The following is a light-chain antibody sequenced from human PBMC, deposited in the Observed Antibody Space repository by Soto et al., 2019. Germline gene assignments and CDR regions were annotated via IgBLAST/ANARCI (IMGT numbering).Light chain of an antibody. CDR2: TET. CDR3: QQYSTYPRP. V-gene: IGKV1D-16*01. Sequence: DIRLTQSPSSLSASVGDRVTITCRASQGVVTFLAWYQHKPGKAPKSLIKTETTLQSGVPSRFSGSWSGTDFTLTISSLQPEDFATYYCQQYSTYPRPFGQGTRVDLK. J-gene: IGKJ5*01. CDR1: QGVVTF.